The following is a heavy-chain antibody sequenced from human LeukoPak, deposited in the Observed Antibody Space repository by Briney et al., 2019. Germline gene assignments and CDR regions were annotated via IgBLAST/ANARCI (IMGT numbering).Heavy chain of an antibody. V-gene: IGHV3-23*01. D-gene: IGHD3-3*01. J-gene: IGHJ4*02. CDR3: AKGGDDFWRGYPGDY. CDR2: ISGSGGTT. CDR1: GFTFSNYA. Sequence: GGSLRLSCAASGFTFSNYAMSWVRQAPGKGLEWVAGISGSGGTTYYADSVKGRFTISRDNSKNTLYLQMNNLRVEDTAVYYCAKGGDDFWRGYPGDYWGQGFLVSVSS.